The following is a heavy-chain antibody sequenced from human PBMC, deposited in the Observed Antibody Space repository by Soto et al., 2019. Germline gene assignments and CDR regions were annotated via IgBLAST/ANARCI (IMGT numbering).Heavy chain of an antibody. D-gene: IGHD2-2*01. Sequence: SETLSLTCTVSGGSISSGDYYWSWIRQPPGKGLEWIGYIYYSGSTYYNPSLKSRVTISVDTSKNQFSLKLSSVTAADTAVYYCARAGGCSSTSCYWAPYYYGMDVWGQGTTVTVSS. CDR1: GGSISSGDYY. J-gene: IGHJ6*02. CDR2: IYYSGST. CDR3: ARAGGCSSTSCYWAPYYYGMDV. V-gene: IGHV4-30-4*01.